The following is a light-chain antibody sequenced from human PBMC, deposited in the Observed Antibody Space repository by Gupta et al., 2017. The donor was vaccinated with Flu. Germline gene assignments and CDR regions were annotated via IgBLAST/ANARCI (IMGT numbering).Light chain of an antibody. CDR3: CSRAGTDTVV. Sequence: QSALTQPRSVSGSPGQSVIISCTGTSSDVGAYNYVSWYQQHPGKAPNLMIYDVSKRPSGVPDRFSASKSGNTASLTISVRQEEDEADYFCCSRAGTDTVVFGGGTQLTVL. CDR2: DVS. J-gene: IGLJ3*02. V-gene: IGLV2-11*01. CDR1: SSDVGAYNY.